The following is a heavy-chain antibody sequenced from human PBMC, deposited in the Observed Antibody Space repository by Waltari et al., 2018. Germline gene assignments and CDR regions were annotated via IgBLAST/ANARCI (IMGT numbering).Heavy chain of an antibody. J-gene: IGHJ6*02. D-gene: IGHD2-21*02. V-gene: IGHV4-34*01. CDR3: ARGAYCGGDCYPIYYYYYGMDV. Sequence: QVQLQQWGAGLLKPSETLSLTCAVYGGSFSGYYWSWIRQPPGKGLEWIGEINHRGSTNNNPSLKSRVTISVDTAKNQFSLKLSSVTAADTAVYYCARGAYCGGDCYPIYYYYYGMDVWGQGTTVTVSS. CDR2: INHRGST. CDR1: GGSFSGYY.